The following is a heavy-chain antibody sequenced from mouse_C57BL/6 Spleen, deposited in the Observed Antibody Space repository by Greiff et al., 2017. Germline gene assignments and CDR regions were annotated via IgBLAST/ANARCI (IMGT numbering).Heavy chain of an antibody. CDR1: GYTFTDYE. V-gene: IGHV1-15*01. Sequence: QVQLQQSGAELVRPGASVTLSCKASGYTFTDYEMHWVKQTPVHGLEWIGAIDPETGGTAYNQKFKGKAILTADKSSSTAYMELRSLTSEDSAVYYCTRGGPEDWFAYWGKGTLVTVSA. CDR3: TRGGPEDWFAY. J-gene: IGHJ3*01. CDR2: IDPETGGT.